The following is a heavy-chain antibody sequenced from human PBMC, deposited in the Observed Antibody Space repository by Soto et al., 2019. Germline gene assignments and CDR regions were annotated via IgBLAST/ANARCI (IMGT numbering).Heavy chain of an antibody. CDR3: AGPGYSSQDY. Sequence: GGSLRLSCAASGFTFSSFALSWVRQAPGEGLEWVSAISGSGDDTDYADSVKGRFTISRDNSKNTLYLQMNSLRAEDTAVYYCAGPGYSSQDYWGQGALVTVSS. V-gene: IGHV3-23*01. CDR2: ISGSGDDT. D-gene: IGHD5-18*01. J-gene: IGHJ4*02. CDR1: GFTFSSFA.